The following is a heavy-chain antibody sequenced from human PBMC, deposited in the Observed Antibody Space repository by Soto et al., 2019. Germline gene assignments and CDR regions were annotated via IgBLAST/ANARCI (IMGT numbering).Heavy chain of an antibody. D-gene: IGHD3-3*01. V-gene: IGHV3-15*01. Sequence: GGPLRLSCAASGFTFSNAWMSWVRQAPGKGLEWVGRIKSKTDGGTTDYAAPVKGRFTISRDDSKNTLYLQMNSLKTEDTAVYYCTTDIPTITIFGVVIIPTPDWGQGTLVTVSS. CDR3: TTDIPTITIFGVVIIPTPD. CDR1: GFTFSNAW. CDR2: IKSKTDGGTT. J-gene: IGHJ4*02.